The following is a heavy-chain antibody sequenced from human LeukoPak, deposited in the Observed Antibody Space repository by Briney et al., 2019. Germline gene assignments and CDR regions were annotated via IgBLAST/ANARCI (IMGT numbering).Heavy chain of an antibody. Sequence: GRSLRLSCAASGFTFSSYAMHWVRQAPGKGLEWVAVISYDGSNKYYADSVKGRFTISRDNSKNTLYLQMNSLRAEDTAVYYCARDQVPESNYYYYYGMDVWGQGTTVTVSS. CDR3: ARDQVPESNYYYYYGMDV. CDR2: ISYDGSNK. J-gene: IGHJ6*02. V-gene: IGHV3-30-3*01. CDR1: GFTFSSYA.